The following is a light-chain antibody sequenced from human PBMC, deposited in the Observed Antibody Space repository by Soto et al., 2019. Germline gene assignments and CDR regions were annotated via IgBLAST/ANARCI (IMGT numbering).Light chain of an antibody. CDR1: QSVLSSSNNKNY. CDR3: QQFYSAPLT. CDR2: WAS. Sequence: DFMMTQSPDSLAVSLGERATINCKSSQSVLSSSNNKNYLAWYQQKPGQPPKLLIYWASTQESGVPDRFSGSGSGTDFTLTISSLQAEDVAVYYCQQFYSAPLTFGGGTKVQIK. J-gene: IGKJ4*01. V-gene: IGKV4-1*01.